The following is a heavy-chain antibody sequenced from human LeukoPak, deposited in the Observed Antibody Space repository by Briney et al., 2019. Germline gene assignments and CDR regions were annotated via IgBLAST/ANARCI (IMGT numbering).Heavy chain of an antibody. D-gene: IGHD1-26*01. J-gene: IGHJ4*02. CDR2: ISWNSGSI. CDR3: TVGGGIKTPVDY. V-gene: IGHV3-9*01. CDR1: GFAFDAYA. Sequence: PGRSLRLSCAASGFAFDAYAMHWVRQAPGKGLEWVSGISWNSGSIGYADSVKGRFTISRDNAKNSLYLQMNSLRVEDAAVYFCTVGGGIKTPVDYWGQGTLVTVSS.